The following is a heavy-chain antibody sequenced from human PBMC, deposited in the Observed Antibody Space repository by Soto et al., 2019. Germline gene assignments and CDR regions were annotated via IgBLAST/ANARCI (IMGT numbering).Heavy chain of an antibody. V-gene: IGHV4-61*08. D-gene: IGHD1-26*01. CDR1: GVSVSSDDYY. CDR3: ARLLDINSWPLDF. J-gene: IGHJ4*02. Sequence: SETLSLTCSVSGVSVSSDDYYCHWIRQPPGKGLEWIGYNHIRGRTNYNPSLGSRVAISLDTSKNQFSLRLTSVTAADTAICYCARLLDINSWPLDFWGQGTLVT. CDR2: NHIRGRT.